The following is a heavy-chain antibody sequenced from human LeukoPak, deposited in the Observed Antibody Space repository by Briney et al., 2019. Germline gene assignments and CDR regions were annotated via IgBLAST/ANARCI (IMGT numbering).Heavy chain of an antibody. CDR3: ARGGGSLDY. Sequence: PSETLSLSCAVYGGSFSGYYWSWIRQPPGKGLEWIGEINHSGSTNYNPSLKSRVTISVDTSKNQFSLKLSSVTAADTAAYYCARGGGSLDYWGQGTLVTVSS. D-gene: IGHD3-10*01. CDR1: GGSFSGYY. V-gene: IGHV4-34*01. J-gene: IGHJ4*02. CDR2: INHSGST.